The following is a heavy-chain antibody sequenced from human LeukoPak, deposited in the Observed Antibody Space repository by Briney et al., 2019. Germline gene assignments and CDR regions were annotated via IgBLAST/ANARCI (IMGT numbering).Heavy chain of an antibody. J-gene: IGHJ4*02. CDR2: MNPNSGYT. V-gene: IGHV1-8*01. CDR1: GYTLTTYD. D-gene: IGHD4-17*01. CDR3: VRVYGAIDY. Sequence: ASVKVSCKTSGYTLTTYDINWVRQATGQGLEWMGWMNPNSGYTGFAQKFQGRVTMTRDTSTSTAYMELNSLRSEDTAVYYCVRVYGAIDYWGQGTLVTVSS.